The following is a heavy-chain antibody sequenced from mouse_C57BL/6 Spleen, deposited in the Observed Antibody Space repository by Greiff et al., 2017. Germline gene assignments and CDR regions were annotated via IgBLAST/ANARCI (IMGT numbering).Heavy chain of an antibody. CDR3: ARLGITYV. CDR1: GFSLTSYG. CDR2: IWCGGST. Sequence: QVQLMESGPGLVQPSQSLSITCTASGFSLTSYGVHWVRQSPGKGLEWLGVIWCGGSTDYTAAFISRLGINKSNSKSQVFFRMNSLQADDTAVYYCARLGITYVWGTGTTVTVSS. J-gene: IGHJ1*03. V-gene: IGHV2-2*01. D-gene: IGHD1-1*01.